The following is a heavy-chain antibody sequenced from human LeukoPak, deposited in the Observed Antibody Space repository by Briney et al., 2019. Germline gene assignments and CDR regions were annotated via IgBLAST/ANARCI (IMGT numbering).Heavy chain of an antibody. CDR1: GFTFSYYT. V-gene: IGHV3-21*01. Sequence: PGGSLRLSCAASGFTFSYYTMHWVRQAPGKGLEWVSSISSSSDYMYYADSVKGRFTISRDNAKNSLYLQMNSLRAEDTAVYYCARDLPRITMVRGVIPSDPFDIWGQGTMVTVSS. CDR3: ARDLPRITMVRGVIPSDPFDI. CDR2: ISSSSDYM. D-gene: IGHD3-10*01. J-gene: IGHJ3*02.